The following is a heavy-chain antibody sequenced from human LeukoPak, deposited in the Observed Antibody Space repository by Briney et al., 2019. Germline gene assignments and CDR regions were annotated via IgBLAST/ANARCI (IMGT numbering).Heavy chain of an antibody. V-gene: IGHV3-7*03. Sequence: GGSLRLSRAASGFTLSSYWMSWVRPAPGKGLEWVANIKQDGSEKYYVDSVKGRFTISRDNAKNSLYLQMNSLRAEDTAVYYCAKSAMAGPWGQGTLVTVSS. J-gene: IGHJ5*02. CDR1: GFTLSSYW. CDR3: AKSAMAGP. CDR2: IKQDGSEK. D-gene: IGHD5-18*01.